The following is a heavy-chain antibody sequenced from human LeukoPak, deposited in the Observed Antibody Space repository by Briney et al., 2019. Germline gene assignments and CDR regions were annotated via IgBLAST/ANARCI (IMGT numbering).Heavy chain of an antibody. V-gene: IGHV4-59*01. CDR3: ARSYYDSSGYLDY. D-gene: IGHD3-22*01. CDR2: IYYSGST. J-gene: IGHJ4*02. CDR1: GGSISSYY. Sequence: SETLSLTCTVSGGSISSYYWSWIRQPPGKGLEWIGYIYYSGSTNYNPSLKSRVTISVDTSKNQFSLKLSSVTAADTALYYCARSYYDSSGYLDYWGQGTLVTVPS.